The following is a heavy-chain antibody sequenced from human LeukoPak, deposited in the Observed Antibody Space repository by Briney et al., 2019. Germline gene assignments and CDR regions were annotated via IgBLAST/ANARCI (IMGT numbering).Heavy chain of an antibody. Sequence: GGSLRLSCAASGFIFSNDAMHWVRQAPGKGLEWVAFIWFDGSNKHYADSVKGRFTISRDNSEDTLYLQMNSLRAEDTAVYYCVRDDWGPGDHWGQGTLVTVSS. D-gene: IGHD3-16*01. V-gene: IGHV3-33*01. CDR3: VRDDWGPGDH. CDR2: IWFDGSNK. J-gene: IGHJ5*02. CDR1: GFIFSNDA.